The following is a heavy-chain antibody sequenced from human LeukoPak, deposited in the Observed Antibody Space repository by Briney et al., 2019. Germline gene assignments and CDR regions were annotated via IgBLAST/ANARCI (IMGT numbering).Heavy chain of an antibody. CDR3: GRGGPSVDF. CDR2: IYSSGST. Sequence: SETLSLTCSVPGASIRNYYWSWLRQTAGMGLEWIGRIYSSGSTTYNPSLKSRATMSVDTSKNQFSLKLTSVTAADTAVYYCGRGGPSVDFWGQGTLVTVSS. J-gene: IGHJ4*02. CDR1: GASIRNYY. D-gene: IGHD3-10*01. V-gene: IGHV4-4*07.